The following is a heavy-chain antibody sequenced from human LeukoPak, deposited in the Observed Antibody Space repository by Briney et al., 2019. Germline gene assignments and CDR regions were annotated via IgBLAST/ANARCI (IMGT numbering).Heavy chain of an antibody. CDR1: GYTFTDYY. V-gene: IGHV1-69-2*01. Sequence: ATVKISCEVSGYTFTDYYMHWVQQAPGKGLEWMGLVDPEDGETIYAEKFQGRVTITADTSTDTAYMELSGLRSEDTAVYYCATPGPSRGLGYCSRTSCYNVWGKGTTVTVSS. J-gene: IGHJ6*04. CDR3: ATPGPSRGLGYCSRTSCYNV. D-gene: IGHD2-2*02. CDR2: VDPEDGET.